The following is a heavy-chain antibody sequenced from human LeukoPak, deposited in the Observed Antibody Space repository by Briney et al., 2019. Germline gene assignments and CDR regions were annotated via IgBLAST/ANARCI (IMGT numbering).Heavy chain of an antibody. CDR3: AKDGSSSGWFDY. J-gene: IGHJ4*02. D-gene: IGHD6-19*01. CDR2: ISGSGGST. CDR1: GFTLSSYA. V-gene: IGHV3-23*01. Sequence: GGSLRLSCAASGFTLSSYAMSWVRQAPGKGLEWVSAISGSGGSTYYADSVKGRFTISRDNSKNTLYLQMNSLRAEDTAVYYCAKDGSSSGWFDYWGQGTLVTVSS.